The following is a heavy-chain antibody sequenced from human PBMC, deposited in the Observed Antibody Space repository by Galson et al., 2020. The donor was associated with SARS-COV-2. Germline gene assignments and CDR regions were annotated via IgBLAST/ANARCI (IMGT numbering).Heavy chain of an antibody. CDR3: ANVGINDILTGYLLGDAFNI. CDR1: GYRFTSYW. D-gene: IGHD3-9*01. CDR2: IDPSDSFT. Sequence: GESLKISCKGSGYRFTSYWISWVRQMPGKGLEWMGRIDPSDSFTHYSPSFQGHVTISADNSIRTAYLQWSSLKASDTAMYYCANVGINDILTGYLLGDAFNIWGQGTMVTVSS. J-gene: IGHJ3*02. V-gene: IGHV5-10-1*01.